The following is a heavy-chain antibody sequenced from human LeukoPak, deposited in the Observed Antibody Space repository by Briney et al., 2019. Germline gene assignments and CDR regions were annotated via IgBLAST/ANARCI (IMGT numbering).Heavy chain of an antibody. D-gene: IGHD3-10*01. V-gene: IGHV3-20*04. CDR3: ARDGFGAMFRGVTA. CDR1: GFTFDDYG. Sequence: PGGSLRLSCAASGFTFDDYGMSWVRQAPGKGLEWVSGINWNGGSTGYADSVKGRFTISRDNAKNSLYLQMNSLRAEDTASYYCARDGFGAMFRGVTAWGQGTLVTVSS. CDR2: INWNGGST. J-gene: IGHJ5*02.